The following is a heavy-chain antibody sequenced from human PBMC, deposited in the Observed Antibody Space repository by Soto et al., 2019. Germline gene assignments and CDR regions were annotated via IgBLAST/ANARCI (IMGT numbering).Heavy chain of an antibody. Sequence: QITLNESGPTVVRPTEPLTLTCRLSGFSLTTSGVGVGWIRQSPGKAPEWLALIYWADDKRYRASLKSRLTITKDTSKTQVVLTVSVLSPTDTATYFCAHRVLRTVFGLVTTTAIYFDFWGQGTPVAVSP. CDR1: GFSLTTSGVG. V-gene: IGHV2-5*02. CDR2: IYWADDK. CDR3: AHRVLRTVFGLVTTTAIYFDF. D-gene: IGHD3-3*01. J-gene: IGHJ4*02.